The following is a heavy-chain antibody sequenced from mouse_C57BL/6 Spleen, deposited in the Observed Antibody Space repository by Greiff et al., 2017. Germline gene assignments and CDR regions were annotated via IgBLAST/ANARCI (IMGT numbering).Heavy chain of an antibody. J-gene: IGHJ4*01. V-gene: IGHV1-81*01. CDR1: GYTFTSYG. CDR3: ARLTGHAMDY. Sequence: QVQLQQSGAELARPGASVKLSCKASGYTFTSYGISWVKQRTGQGLEWIGEIYPRSGNTYYNEKFKGKATLTADKSYSTAYMELRSLTSEDSAVYFCARLTGHAMDYWGQGTSVTVSS. D-gene: IGHD4-1*01. CDR2: IYPRSGNT.